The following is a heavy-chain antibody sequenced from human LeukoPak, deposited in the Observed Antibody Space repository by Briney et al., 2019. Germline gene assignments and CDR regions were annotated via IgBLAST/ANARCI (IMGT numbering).Heavy chain of an antibody. D-gene: IGHD6-19*01. CDR3: AKDKAPGGWHAPSDF. Sequence: GGSLRLSCAASGFTFRTYAMSWVRQAPGKGLEWVSGISDSGDGTYYAESVKGRFTISRDDSKNTVFLQMNSLRADDAAKYYCAKDKAPGGWHAPSDFWGQGTLVTVSS. CDR1: GFTFRTYA. V-gene: IGHV3-23*01. CDR2: ISDSGDGT. J-gene: IGHJ4*02.